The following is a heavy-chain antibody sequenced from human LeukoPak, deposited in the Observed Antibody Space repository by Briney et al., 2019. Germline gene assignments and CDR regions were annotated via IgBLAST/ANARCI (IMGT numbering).Heavy chain of an antibody. CDR3: ARVRSAHYYGMDV. Sequence: PGGSLRLSCAASGFTFSSYGMHWVRQAPGKGLEWVAVIWYDGSNKYYADSVKGRFTISRDNSKNTLYLQMNSLRAKDTAVYYCARVRSAHYYGMDVWGQGTTVTVSS. CDR1: GFTFSSYG. CDR2: IWYDGSNK. V-gene: IGHV3-33*01. J-gene: IGHJ6*02.